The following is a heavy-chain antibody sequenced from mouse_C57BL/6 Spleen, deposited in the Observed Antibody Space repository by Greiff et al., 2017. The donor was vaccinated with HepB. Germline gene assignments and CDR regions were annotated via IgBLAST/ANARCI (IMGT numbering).Heavy chain of an antibody. Sequence: EVQLQQSGTVLARPGASVKMSCKTSGYTFTSYWMHWVKPRPGQGLEWIGAIYPGNSDTSYNQKFKGKAKLTAVTSASTAYMELSSLTSEDSAVYYCTRIYYGNYGGAMDYWGQGTSVTVSS. CDR1: GYTFTSYW. V-gene: IGHV1-5*01. J-gene: IGHJ4*01. CDR2: IYPGNSDT. D-gene: IGHD2-1*01. CDR3: TRIYYGNYGGAMDY.